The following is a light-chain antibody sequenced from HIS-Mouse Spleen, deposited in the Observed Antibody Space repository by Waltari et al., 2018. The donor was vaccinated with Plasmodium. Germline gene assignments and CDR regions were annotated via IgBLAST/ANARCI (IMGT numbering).Light chain of an antibody. CDR3: MQGTHWPPT. CDR2: KVS. Sequence: DVVMTRSPLSLPVPLGQPASISCRSSQSLVHSDGNTYLNWFQQRPGQSPRRLIYKVSNRDSGVPDRFSGSGSGTDFTLKISRVEAEDVGVYYCMQGTHWPPTFGQGTKVEIK. V-gene: IGKV2-30*02. J-gene: IGKJ1*01. CDR1: QSLVHSDGNTY.